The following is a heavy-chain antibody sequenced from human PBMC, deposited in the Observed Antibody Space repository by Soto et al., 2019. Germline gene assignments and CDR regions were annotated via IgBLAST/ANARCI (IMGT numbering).Heavy chain of an antibody. D-gene: IGHD6-19*01. J-gene: IGHJ4*02. V-gene: IGHV1-3*01. CDR3: ARDLGGWPEY. Sequence: PSLKVSCNSSGATFTSYAIHCVRQAPGQRLEWMGWINAGNGNTKYSQKFQDRVTITRDTSASTAYMELSSLRSEDTAVYYCARDLGGWPEYWGQGTLVTVSS. CDR1: GATFTSYA. CDR2: INAGNGNT.